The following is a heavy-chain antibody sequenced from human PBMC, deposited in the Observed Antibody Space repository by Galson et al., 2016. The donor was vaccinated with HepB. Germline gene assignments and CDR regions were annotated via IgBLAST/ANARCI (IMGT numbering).Heavy chain of an antibody. D-gene: IGHD1-1*01. CDR1: GFTFNSHA. J-gene: IGHJ4*02. CDR2: ISSGGHTM. V-gene: IGHV3-11*01. CDR3: ARSVEGAGTFGF. Sequence: SLRLSCAASGFTFNSHALSWVRQAPGKGLEWISYISSGGHTMYYADSVEGRFTISRDDAKNSLYLQMTSLRAEDTAVYYCARSVEGAGTFGFWGQGTLVTVSS.